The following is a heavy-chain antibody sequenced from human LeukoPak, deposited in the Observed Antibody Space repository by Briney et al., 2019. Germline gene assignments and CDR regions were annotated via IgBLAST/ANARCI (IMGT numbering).Heavy chain of an antibody. CDR2: INPSGGST. V-gene: IGHV1-46*01. Sequence: ASVKVSCKASGYTFTSYYMHWVRQAPGQGLEWMGIINPSGGSTSYAQKFQGRVTMTRDTSTSTVYMELRSLRSDDTAVYYCARTEEVAATTYQHWGQGTLVTVSS. D-gene: IGHD2-15*01. J-gene: IGHJ1*01. CDR1: GYTFTSYY. CDR3: ARTEEVAATTYQH.